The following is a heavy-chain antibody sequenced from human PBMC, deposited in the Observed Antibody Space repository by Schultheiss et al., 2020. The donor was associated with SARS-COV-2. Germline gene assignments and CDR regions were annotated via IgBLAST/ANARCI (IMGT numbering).Heavy chain of an antibody. CDR2: IYYSGST. CDR1: GGSISSSSYY. V-gene: IGHV4-39*01. Sequence: SETLSLTCTVSGGSISSSSYYWGWIRQPPGKGLEWIGSIYYSGSTYYNPSLKSRVTISVDTSKNQFSLKLSSVTAADTAVYYCARLLAMGIGDYWGQGTLVTVSS. D-gene: IGHD7-27*01. CDR3: ARLLAMGIGDY. J-gene: IGHJ4*02.